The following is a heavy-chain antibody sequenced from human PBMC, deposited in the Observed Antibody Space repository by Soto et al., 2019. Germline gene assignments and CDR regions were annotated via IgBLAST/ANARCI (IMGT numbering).Heavy chain of an antibody. J-gene: IGHJ4*02. V-gene: IGHV3-15*01. Sequence: GGSLRLPCAASGFTFSNAWMSWVRQAPGKGLEWVGRIKSYTNGGTTDYAAPVKGRFAISRDDSKNTLYLQMNSLKTEDAGVYYCTTDDPINKYWGQGTLVTVSS. CDR3: TTDDPINKY. CDR1: GFTFSNAW. CDR2: IKSYTNGGTT.